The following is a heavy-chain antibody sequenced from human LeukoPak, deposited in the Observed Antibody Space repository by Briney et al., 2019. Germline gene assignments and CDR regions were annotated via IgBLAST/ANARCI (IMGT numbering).Heavy chain of an antibody. CDR3: ARVGYSSGWELAFDY. V-gene: IGHV4-39*07. Sequence: SETLSLTCTVSGGSISSSTYYWGWIRQPPGKGLEWIGSIFYSGRTYYNPSLKSRVTISVDTSKNQFSLKLRSVTAADTAVYYCARVGYSSGWELAFDYWGQGTLVTVSS. J-gene: IGHJ4*02. D-gene: IGHD6-19*01. CDR2: IFYSGRT. CDR1: GGSISSSTYY.